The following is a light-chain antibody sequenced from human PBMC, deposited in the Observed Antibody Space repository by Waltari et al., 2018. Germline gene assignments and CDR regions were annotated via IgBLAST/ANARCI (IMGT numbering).Light chain of an antibody. CDR1: NNDIGTYNY. Sequence: QSALTQPASVSGSLGQSITISCLGTNNDIGTYNYVSWYQQFPGEAPRLIIYEVSNRPSRISSRFSGSKSGMTASLTISGLQADDEATYYCCSHTNIGTWVFGGGTTLTVL. CDR3: CSHTNIGTWV. V-gene: IGLV2-14*01. J-gene: IGLJ3*02. CDR2: EVS.